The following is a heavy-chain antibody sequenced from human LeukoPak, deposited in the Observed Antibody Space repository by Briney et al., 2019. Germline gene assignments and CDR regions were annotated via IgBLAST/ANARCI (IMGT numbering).Heavy chain of an antibody. CDR1: GFTFSSYA. CDR2: IWYDGSNK. V-gene: IGHV3-33*06. D-gene: IGHD3-22*01. J-gene: IGHJ4*02. CDR3: AKDLRSYYYDSSGDPSFYFDY. Sequence: PGGSLRLSWAASGFTFSSYAMRWLRQAPGKGLEWVTVIWYDGSNKYYADSVKGRLTISRDNSKNTLYLQMNSLRAEDTAVYYCAKDLRSYYYDSSGDPSFYFDYWGQGTLVTVSS.